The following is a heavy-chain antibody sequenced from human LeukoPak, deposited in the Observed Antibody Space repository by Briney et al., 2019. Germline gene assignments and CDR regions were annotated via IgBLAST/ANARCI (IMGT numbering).Heavy chain of an antibody. V-gene: IGHV4-38-2*02. CDR2: IYHSGST. D-gene: IGHD3-10*01. CDR3: ARDQITMVRGVIISDAFDI. J-gene: IGHJ3*02. CDR1: GYSISSGYY. Sequence: SETLSLTCTVSGYSISSGYYWGWIRQPPGKGLEWIGSIYHSGSTYYNPSLKSRVTISVDTSKNQFSLKLSSVTAADTAVYYYARDQITMVRGVIISDAFDIWGQGTMVTVSA.